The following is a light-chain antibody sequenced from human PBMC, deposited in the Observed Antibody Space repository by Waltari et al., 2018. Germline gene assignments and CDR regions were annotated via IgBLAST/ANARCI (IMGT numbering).Light chain of an antibody. V-gene: IGLV3-21*04. CDR3: HVWHPHVDPGV. J-gene: IGLJ1*01. Sequence: SYVVTQPPSVSVAPGETATITRGGDNLGTYHVHRYQQKAGQAPVLVIFYDRDRPSGIPDRFSGSNSGNTATLTISRVEAGDEARYYCHVWHPHVDPGVFGTGTEVTVL. CDR2: YDR. CDR1: NLGTYH.